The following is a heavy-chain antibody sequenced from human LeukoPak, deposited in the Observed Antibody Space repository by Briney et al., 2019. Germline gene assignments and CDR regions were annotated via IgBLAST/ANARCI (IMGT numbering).Heavy chain of an antibody. J-gene: IGHJ5*02. CDR1: GFTFSGSA. V-gene: IGHV3-73*01. CDR3: ARDRSGDDDFWSGYYTNYFDP. Sequence: PGGSLRLSCAASGFTFSGSAMHWVRQASGKGLEWVGRIRSKANSYATAYAASVKGRFTISRDNSKNTLYLQMNSLRAEDTAVYYCARDRSGDDDFWSGYYTNYFDPWGQGTLVTVSS. D-gene: IGHD3-3*01. CDR2: IRSKANSYAT.